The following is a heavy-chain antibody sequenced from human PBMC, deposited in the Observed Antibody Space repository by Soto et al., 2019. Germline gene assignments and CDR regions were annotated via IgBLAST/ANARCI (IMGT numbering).Heavy chain of an antibody. V-gene: IGHV4-30-2*01. CDR3: ARKVGATPDNYFDS. D-gene: IGHD1-26*01. CDR1: GGSISSDVYS. J-gene: IGHJ4*02. Sequence: SETLSLTCAVSGGSISSDVYSWTWIRQPPGKGLEWIGYIYHSGITYYNPSLKSRVTISVDRSKTQFSLKLRSVTAADTAVYYCARKVGATPDNYFDSWGQGTLVTVSS. CDR2: IYHSGIT.